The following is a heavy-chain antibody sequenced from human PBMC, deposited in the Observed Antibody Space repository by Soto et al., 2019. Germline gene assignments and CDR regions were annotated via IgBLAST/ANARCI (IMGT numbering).Heavy chain of an antibody. CDR2: INHSGST. V-gene: IGHV4-34*01. D-gene: IGHD3-3*01. CDR1: GGSFSGYY. Sequence: PSETLSLTCAVYGGSFSGYYWSWIRQPPGKGLEWIGEINHSGSTNYNPSLKSRVTISVDTSKNQFSLKLSSVTAADTAVYYCAREVATYYDFWSGYHYFDYWGQRTLVTVSS. J-gene: IGHJ4*02. CDR3: AREVATYYDFWSGYHYFDY.